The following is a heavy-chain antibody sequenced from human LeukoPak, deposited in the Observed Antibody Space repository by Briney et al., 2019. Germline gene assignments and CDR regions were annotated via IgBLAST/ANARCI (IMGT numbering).Heavy chain of an antibody. CDR1: GFTFSSYW. V-gene: IGHV3-7*01. D-gene: IGHD3-3*01. CDR3: ARSTIFGVVSAFDI. CDR2: IKQDGSEK. Sequence: GGSLRLSCAASGFTFSSYWMSWVRQAPGKGLEWVANIKQDGSEKYYVDSVKGRFTISRDNAKNSLYLQMNSLRAEDTAVYYCARSTIFGVVSAFDIWGQGTMVTVSS. J-gene: IGHJ3*02.